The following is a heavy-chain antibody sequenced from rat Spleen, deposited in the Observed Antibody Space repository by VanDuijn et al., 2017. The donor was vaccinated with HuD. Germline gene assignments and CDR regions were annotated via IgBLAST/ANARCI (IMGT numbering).Heavy chain of an antibody. CDR1: GFSLTSYG. D-gene: IGHD1-2*01. J-gene: IGHJ2*01. V-gene: IGHV2S8*01. Sequence: QVQLKESGPGLVQPSRTLSLTCTVSGFSLTSYGVTWVRQPPGKGLEWIAAIWSGGNTYYISALESRLSVSRDTSKPQVLLEMNRRQPQDTARYFCASSDPWAAVGHYWGQGVLVTVSS. CDR2: IWSGGNT. CDR3: ASSDPWAAVGHY.